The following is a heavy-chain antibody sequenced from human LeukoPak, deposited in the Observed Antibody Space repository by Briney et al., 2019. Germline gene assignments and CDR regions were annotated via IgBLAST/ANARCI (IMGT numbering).Heavy chain of an antibody. CDR2: IYYSGTT. J-gene: IGHJ6*03. CDR1: GGSISSGGYS. D-gene: IGHD6-13*01. Sequence: SETLSLTCALSGGSISSGGYSWTWIRQPPWKGLECIGHIYYSGTTYYNPSLKTPGTRSLDTSKNQFTRTLTALTAPDRTILYCARRSSSWVDYYIDVWAKGTTVTLSS. V-gene: IGHV4-30-4*07. CDR3: ARRSSSWVDYYIDV.